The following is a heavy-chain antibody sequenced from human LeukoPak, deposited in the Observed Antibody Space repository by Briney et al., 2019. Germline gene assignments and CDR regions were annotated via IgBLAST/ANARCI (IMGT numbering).Heavy chain of an antibody. CDR3: ARVDVTIFGVVSPFDY. D-gene: IGHD3-3*01. Sequence: SQTLSLTCTVSGGSISSGTYYWSWIRQHPGRGLEWIGYIYYSGSTYYNPSLKSRVTISVDTSKNQFSLKLSSVTAAGTDVYYCARVDVTIFGVVSPFDYWGQGTLVTVSS. J-gene: IGHJ4*02. V-gene: IGHV4-31*03. CDR2: IYYSGST. CDR1: GGSISSGTYY.